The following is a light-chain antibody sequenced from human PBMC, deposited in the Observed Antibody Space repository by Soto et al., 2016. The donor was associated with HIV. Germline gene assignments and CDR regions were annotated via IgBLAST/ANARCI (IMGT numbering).Light chain of an antibody. Sequence: SYELTQPPSVSVAPGETATITCGGYKIGNKLVHWYRQRPGQAPVLAIYDDDDRPSGIPERFSGSNSGNTATLTINTVEAGDEADYYCRVWDGDRDHVVFGGGTKLNVL. CDR3: RVWDGDRDHVV. J-gene: IGLJ2*01. V-gene: IGLV3-21*04. CDR2: DDD. CDR1: KIGNKL.